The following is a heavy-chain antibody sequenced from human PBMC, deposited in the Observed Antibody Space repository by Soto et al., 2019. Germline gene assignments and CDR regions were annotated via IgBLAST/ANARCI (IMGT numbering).Heavy chain of an antibody. CDR2: IYYSGST. CDR3: ARVGGYCSGGSCRFDP. D-gene: IGHD2-15*01. J-gene: IGHJ5*02. Sequence: SETLSLTCTVSGGSVSSGSNYWSWIRQPPGKGLEWIGCIYYSGSTNYNPSLKSRVTISVDTSKNQFSLKLSSVTAADTAVYYCARVGGYCSGGSCRFDPWGQGTLVTVSS. V-gene: IGHV4-61*01. CDR1: GGSVSSGSNY.